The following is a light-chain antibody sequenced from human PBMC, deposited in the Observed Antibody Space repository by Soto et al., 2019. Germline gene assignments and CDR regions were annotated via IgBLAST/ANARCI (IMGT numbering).Light chain of an antibody. Sequence: QSALTQPPSVSGSPGQSVTISCTGTSGDIGTYNRVSWYQQTPGTAPKVMIYEVSNRPSGVPDRFSGSQSGNTASLTISGHQAEDEADYYCSSYTTSTLVFGGGTKLTVL. CDR1: SGDIGTYNR. CDR3: SSYTTSTLV. J-gene: IGLJ2*01. V-gene: IGLV2-18*02. CDR2: EVS.